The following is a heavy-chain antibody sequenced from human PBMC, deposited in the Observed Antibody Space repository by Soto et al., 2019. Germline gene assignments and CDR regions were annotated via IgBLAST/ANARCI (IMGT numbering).Heavy chain of an antibody. CDR1: GYSFTSYW. CDR3: ASLRDGYNKPLYYYYYGMDV. Sequence: PGESLKISCKGSGYSFTSYWISWVRQMPGKGLEWMGRIDPSDSYTNYSPSFQGHVTISADKSISTAYLQWSSLKASDTAMYYCASLRDGYNKPLYYYYYGMDVWGQGTTVTVSS. D-gene: IGHD5-12*01. V-gene: IGHV5-10-1*01. J-gene: IGHJ6*02. CDR2: IDPSDSYT.